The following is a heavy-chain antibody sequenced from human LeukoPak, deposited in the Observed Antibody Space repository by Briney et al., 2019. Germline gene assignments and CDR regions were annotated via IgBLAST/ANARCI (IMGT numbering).Heavy chain of an antibody. J-gene: IGHJ4*02. Sequence: ASVKVSCKASGYTFTSYDINWVRQATGQGLEWMGWMNPNSGNTGYAQKFQGRVTITRNTSISTAYMELSSLRSEDTAVYYCARGRINSGYHWVYSSGWYYFDYWGQGTLVTVSS. V-gene: IGHV1-8*03. D-gene: IGHD6-19*01. CDR3: ARGRINSGYHWVYSSGWYYFDY. CDR2: MNPNSGNT. CDR1: GYTFTSYD.